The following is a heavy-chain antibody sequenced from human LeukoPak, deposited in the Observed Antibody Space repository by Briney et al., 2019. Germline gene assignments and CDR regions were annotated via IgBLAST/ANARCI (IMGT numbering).Heavy chain of an antibody. CDR2: MNPNSGNT. J-gene: IGHJ5*02. D-gene: IGHD2-2*02. V-gene: IGHV1-8*01. CDR1: GYTFTRYD. CDR3: TRTDCSSTSCYIYWFDP. Sequence: EASVRVSCKASGYTFTRYDINWVRQATGQGLEWMGWMNPNSGNTGYAQKFQGRVTMTRNTSISTAYMELSSLRSEDTAVYYCTRTDCSSTSCYIYWFDPWGQGTLVTVSS.